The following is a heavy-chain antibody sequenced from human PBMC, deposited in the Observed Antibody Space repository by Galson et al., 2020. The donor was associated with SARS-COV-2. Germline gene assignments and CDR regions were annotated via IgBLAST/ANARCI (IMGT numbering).Heavy chain of an antibody. J-gene: IGHJ4*02. CDR1: GFTFSRYS. V-gene: IGHV3-21*01. Sequence: GGSLRLSCVASGFTFSRYSMNWVRQAPGKGLEWVSSISAMSNHIQYADSVKGRFTISRDISKNTLYLQMNSLRPEDTAVYYCARETEDHTSSWYDYWGQGALVTVSS. CDR3: ARETEDHTSSWYDY. D-gene: IGHD6-13*01. CDR2: ISAMSNHI.